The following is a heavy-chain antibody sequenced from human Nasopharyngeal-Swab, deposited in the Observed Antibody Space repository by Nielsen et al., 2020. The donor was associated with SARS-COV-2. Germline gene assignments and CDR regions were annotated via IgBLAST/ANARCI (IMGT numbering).Heavy chain of an antibody. J-gene: IGHJ4*02. CDR1: GYKFTKYL. CDR2: IYPGDSDT. D-gene: IGHD2/OR15-2a*01. V-gene: IGHV5-51*01. CDR3: ATQDVILSPLDS. Sequence: GESLKISCTCSGYKFTKYLLSLVRQIPGKVLEWMWIIYPGDSDTRYSPSFQGQFTFSADKSISTAYLQWSSLKASDTAMYYCATQDVILSPLDSWGQGTLVTVSS.